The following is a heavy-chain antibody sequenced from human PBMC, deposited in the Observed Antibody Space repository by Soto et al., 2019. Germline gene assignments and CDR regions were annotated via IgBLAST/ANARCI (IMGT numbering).Heavy chain of an antibody. CDR3: AGRYGADIDY. CDR2: IYYSGST. J-gene: IGHJ4*01. D-gene: IGHD4-17*01. CDR1: GCPISTYY. Sequence: PSEPLSPTCTPSGCPISTYYWSWIRQPPGKGLEWIGYIYYSGSTNYNPSLKSRVTISVDTSKNQFSMKLSSVTAADTAVYYCAGRYGADIDYWGQGTPVTVSS. V-gene: IGHV4-59*08.